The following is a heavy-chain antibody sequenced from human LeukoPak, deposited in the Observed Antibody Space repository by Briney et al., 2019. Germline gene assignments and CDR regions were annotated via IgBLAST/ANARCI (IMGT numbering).Heavy chain of an antibody. J-gene: IGHJ4*02. CDR1: GFAFSSYN. D-gene: IGHD1-26*01. Sequence: PGGSLRLSCAACGFAFSSYNMNWVRQAPGKGLEWVSYISSGSDTIFYADSVKGRFTISRDNAKNSLYLQMNSLRAEDTAVYYCAKKKELGFDYWGQGTLVTVSS. CDR3: AKKKELGFDY. V-gene: IGHV3-48*01. CDR2: ISSGSDTI.